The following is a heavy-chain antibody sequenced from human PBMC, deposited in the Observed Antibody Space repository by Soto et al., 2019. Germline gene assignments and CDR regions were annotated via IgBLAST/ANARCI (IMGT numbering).Heavy chain of an antibody. CDR2: INHSGST. V-gene: IGHV4-34*01. J-gene: IGHJ6*02. CDR1: GGSFSGYY. CDR3: ARGPRSGWYTP. Sequence: PSETLSLTCAVYGGSFSGYYWSWIRQPPGKGLEWIGEINHSGSTNYNPSLKSRVTISVDTSKNQFSLKLSSVTAADTAVYYCARGPRSGWYTPWGQGTTVTVSS. D-gene: IGHD6-19*01.